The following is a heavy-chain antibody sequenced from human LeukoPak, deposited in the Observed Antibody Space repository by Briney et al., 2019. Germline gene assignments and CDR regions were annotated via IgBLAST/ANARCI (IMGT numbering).Heavy chain of an antibody. Sequence: KPSETLSLTCAVYGGSLSGYYWSWIRQPPGKGLEWIGEINHSGSTNYNPSLKSRVTISVDTSKNQFSLKLSSVTATDTAVYYCARATTVTYNWFDPWGQGTLVTVSS. CDR3: ARATTVTYNWFDP. D-gene: IGHD4-11*01. J-gene: IGHJ5*02. CDR1: GGSLSGYY. V-gene: IGHV4-34*01. CDR2: INHSGST.